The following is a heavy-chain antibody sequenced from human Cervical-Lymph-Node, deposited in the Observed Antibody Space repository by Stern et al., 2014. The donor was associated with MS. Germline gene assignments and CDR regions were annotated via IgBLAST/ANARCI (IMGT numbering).Heavy chain of an antibody. Sequence: EVQLVESGGGLVQPGGSLRLSCAASGFTFSDHYMDWVRQAPGKGLEWLGRTRNKANSYTTEYAASVKGRFTISRDDSKNSLYLQMNSLKTEDTAVYYCALGGLLYFDYWGQGTLVTVSS. J-gene: IGHJ4*02. CDR2: TRNKANSYTT. D-gene: IGHD2-21*02. V-gene: IGHV3-72*01. CDR1: GFTFSDHY. CDR3: ALGGLLYFDY.